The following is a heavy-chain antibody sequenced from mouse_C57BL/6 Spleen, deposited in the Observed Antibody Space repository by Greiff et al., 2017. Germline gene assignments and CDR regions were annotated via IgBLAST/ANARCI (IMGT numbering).Heavy chain of an antibody. CDR1: GFTFSSYG. V-gene: IGHV5-6*01. D-gene: IGHD2-4*01. Sequence: EVKVVESGGDLVKPGGSLKLSCAASGFTFSSYGMSWVRQTPDKRLEWVATISSGGSYTYYPDSVKGRFTISRDNAKNTLYLQMSSLKSEDTAMYYCARQGSTMIRYFDVWGTGTTVTVSS. J-gene: IGHJ1*03. CDR2: ISSGGSYT. CDR3: ARQGSTMIRYFDV.